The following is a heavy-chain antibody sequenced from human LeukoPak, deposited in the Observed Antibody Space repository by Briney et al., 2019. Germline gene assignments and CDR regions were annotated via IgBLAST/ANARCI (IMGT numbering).Heavy chain of an antibody. CDR3: AKGVAAAASAEYFQH. Sequence: GGSLRLSCTASGFPFSSYGMQWVRQAQGKGLGWVSAISGSGGSTYYADSVKGRFTISRDNSKNTLYLQMNSLRAEDTAVYYCAKGVAAAASAEYFQHWGQGTLVTVSS. D-gene: IGHD6-13*01. CDR2: ISGSGGST. CDR1: GFPFSSYG. J-gene: IGHJ1*01. V-gene: IGHV3-23*01.